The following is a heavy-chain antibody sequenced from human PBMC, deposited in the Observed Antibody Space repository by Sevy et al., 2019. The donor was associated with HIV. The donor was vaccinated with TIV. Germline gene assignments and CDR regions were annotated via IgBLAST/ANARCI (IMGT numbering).Heavy chain of an antibody. D-gene: IGHD2-15*01. V-gene: IGHV3-53*01. CDR1: GFSVSSNY. CDR3: TREDIVLGEDNYYGMDV. CDR2: IYSDGRT. J-gene: IGHJ6*02. Sequence: MQLGGSLRLSCVVSGFSVSSNYMSWVRQAPGKGLEWVSNIYSDGRTYYADSVRGRFTISRDTSKNTVYLEMKSLRAEDTAVYYCTREDIVLGEDNYYGMDVWGHGTTVTVSS.